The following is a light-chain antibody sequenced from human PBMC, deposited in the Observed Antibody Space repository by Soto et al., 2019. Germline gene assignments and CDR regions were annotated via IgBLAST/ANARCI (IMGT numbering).Light chain of an antibody. CDR3: QHRSNWPLT. V-gene: IGKV3-11*01. CDR2: DAS. CDR1: QSVSTK. J-gene: IGKJ4*01. Sequence: EIVLTQSPATLSLSPGERATLSCRASQSVSTKLAWYQQKPGQAPRLLIYDASNRATGTPARFSGRGSGTDFHLSISSLEPEDFAVYYCQHRSNWPLTFGGGTNVEIK.